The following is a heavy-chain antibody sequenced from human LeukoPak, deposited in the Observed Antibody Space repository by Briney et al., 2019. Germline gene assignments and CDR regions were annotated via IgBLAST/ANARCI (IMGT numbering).Heavy chain of an antibody. CDR2: ISSSSSTI. J-gene: IGHJ4*02. CDR3: AREDGYSSSQSDY. D-gene: IGHD6-13*01. CDR1: GFTFSSYS. V-gene: IGHV3-48*01. Sequence: GGSLRLSCAASGFTFSSYSMNWVRQAPGKGLEWVSYISSSSSTIYYADSVKGRFTISRDNAKNSLYLQMNSLRAEDTAVYYCAREDGYSSSQSDYWGQGTLVTVSS.